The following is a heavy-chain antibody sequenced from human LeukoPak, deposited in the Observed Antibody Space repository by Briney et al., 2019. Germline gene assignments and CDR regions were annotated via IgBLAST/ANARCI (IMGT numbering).Heavy chain of an antibody. V-gene: IGHV3-48*01. D-gene: IGHD3-10*01. J-gene: IGHJ6*02. CDR3: AKNTWKSSDSGRGRMDV. CDR2: IGVGGRPT. Sequence: GGSLRLSCAASGFSFSHYSMTWARQASGKGLEWISYIGVGGRPTDYADSVKARFTISRDDAQNSLYLQMNSLRAEDTAVYYCAKNTWKSSDSGRGRMDVWGQGTTVTVSS. CDR1: GFSFSHYS.